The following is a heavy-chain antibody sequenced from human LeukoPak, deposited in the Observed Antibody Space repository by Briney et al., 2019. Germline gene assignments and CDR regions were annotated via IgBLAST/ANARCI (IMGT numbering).Heavy chain of an antibody. Sequence: GSLRLSCAASGFTVSSNYMSWVRQAPGKGLEWVSVIYSGGSTYYADSVKGRFTISRDNSKNTLYLQMNSLRAEDTAVYYCARGSSSSRYQFDYWGQGTLVTVSS. CDR2: IYSGGST. J-gene: IGHJ4*02. D-gene: IGHD6-13*01. CDR1: GFTVSSNY. CDR3: ARGSSSSRYQFDY. V-gene: IGHV3-66*01.